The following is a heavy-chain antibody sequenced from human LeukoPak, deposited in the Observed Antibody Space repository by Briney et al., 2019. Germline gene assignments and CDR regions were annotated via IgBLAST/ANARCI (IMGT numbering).Heavy chain of an antibody. J-gene: IGHJ4*02. CDR2: ISSSSSTI. CDR1: GFTFSSYS. V-gene: IGHV3-48*01. CDR3: ARMVRLEPPDY. D-gene: IGHD1-1*01. Sequence: GGSLRLSCAASGFTFSSYSMNWVRQAPGKGLEWVSYISSSSSTIYYADSVKGRFTISRDNAKNSLYLQMNSLRAEDTAVYYCARMVRLEPPDYWGQGTLVTVSS.